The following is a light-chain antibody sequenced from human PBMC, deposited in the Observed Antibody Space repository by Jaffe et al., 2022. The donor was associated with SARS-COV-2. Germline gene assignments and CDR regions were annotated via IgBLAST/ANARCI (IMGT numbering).Light chain of an antibody. V-gene: IGKV4-1*01. CDR3: QQYYSTPRT. CDR2: WAS. CDR1: QSVLYSSNNRNY. Sequence: DLVMTQSPDSLAVSLGERATINCKSSQSVLYSSNNRNYLAWYQQKPGQPPKLLIYWASIRESGVPDRFSGSGSGTDFTLTISSLQAEDVAVYYCQQYYSTPRTFGQGTKVEI. J-gene: IGKJ1*01.